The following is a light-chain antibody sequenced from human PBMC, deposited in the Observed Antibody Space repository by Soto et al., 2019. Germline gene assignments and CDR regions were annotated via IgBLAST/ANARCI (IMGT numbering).Light chain of an antibody. CDR3: QQYQTYAT. Sequence: DIQMTQSLSTLFASVGYRFTITSRASQTIRSLLAWYQQKPGNAPKALIYDASRLGSGVPSRLSGSGSGTEFTLTISSMQPDDFATYYCQQYQTYATFGQGTRLEIK. J-gene: IGKJ5*01. CDR2: DAS. V-gene: IGKV1-5*01. CDR1: QTIRSL.